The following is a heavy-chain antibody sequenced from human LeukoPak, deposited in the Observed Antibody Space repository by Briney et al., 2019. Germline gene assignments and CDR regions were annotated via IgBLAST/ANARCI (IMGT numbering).Heavy chain of an antibody. CDR1: GFTLSTYW. V-gene: IGHV3-7*01. CDR3: ARGRVGSGGYMDV. CDR2: IKQDGSHK. Sequence: AGGSLRLSCAASGFTLSTYWMSWVRQAPGKGLEWVANIKQDGSHKNYVDSVKGRFTISRDNAKNSLYLQMNSLRAEDTAVYYCARGRVGSGGYMDVWGKGTTVTVSS. J-gene: IGHJ6*03. D-gene: IGHD3-10*01.